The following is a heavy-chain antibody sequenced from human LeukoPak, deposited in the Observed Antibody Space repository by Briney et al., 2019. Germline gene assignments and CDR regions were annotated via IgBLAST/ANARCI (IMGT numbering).Heavy chain of an antibody. Sequence: ASVKVSCKASGYTFTSYAMNWVRQAPGQGLEWMGWINTNTGNPTYAQGFTGRFVFSLDTSVSTAYLQISSLKAEDTAVYYCAMEGRQWLEPNDAFDIWGQGTMVTVSS. CDR1: GYTFTSYA. CDR2: INTNTGNP. V-gene: IGHV7-4-1*02. D-gene: IGHD6-19*01. J-gene: IGHJ3*02. CDR3: AMEGRQWLEPNDAFDI.